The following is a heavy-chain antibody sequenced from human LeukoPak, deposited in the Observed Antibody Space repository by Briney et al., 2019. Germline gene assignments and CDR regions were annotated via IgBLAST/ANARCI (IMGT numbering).Heavy chain of an antibody. CDR3: ARDSGDLWFGERINNWFDP. V-gene: IGHV4-30-4*01. J-gene: IGHJ5*02. D-gene: IGHD3-10*01. Sequence: SETLSLTCTVSGGSISSGDYHWSWIRQPPGKGLEWIGYLYYSRSTYHTPSLKSRVTISVDTSKNQFSLKLSSVTAADTAVYYCARDSGDLWFGERINNWFDPWGQGTLVTVSS. CDR1: GGSISSGDYH. CDR2: LYYSRST.